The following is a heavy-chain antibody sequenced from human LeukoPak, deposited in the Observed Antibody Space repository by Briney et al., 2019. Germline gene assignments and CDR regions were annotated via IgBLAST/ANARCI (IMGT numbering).Heavy chain of an antibody. CDR1: GFTFSSYA. CDR3: AKAARPSGDWWHFDL. J-gene: IGHJ2*01. Sequence: GGSLRLSCAASGFTFSSYAMSWVRQAPGKGLDWVSGISGSGGSTYYADSVKGRFTISRDNSKNTLYLQMNNLRGEDTAVYYCAKAARPSGDWWHFDLWGRGTLVTVSS. D-gene: IGHD7-27*01. V-gene: IGHV3-23*01. CDR2: ISGSGGST.